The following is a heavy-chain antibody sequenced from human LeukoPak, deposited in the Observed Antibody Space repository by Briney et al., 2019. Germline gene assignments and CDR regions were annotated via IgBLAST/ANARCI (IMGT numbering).Heavy chain of an antibody. V-gene: IGHV1-18*01. D-gene: IGHD5-18*01. J-gene: IGHJ4*02. CDR1: GYSFTSFG. Sequence: ASVKVSCTASGYSFTSFGISWVRQAPGQGLEWMGWSSAYNGNTNYVQKFQGRVTMTTDTSTSTAYMELRSLRSDDTAVFYCVRDLGVDTSMIFFDFWGQGTLVTVSS. CDR3: VRDLGVDTSMIFFDF. CDR2: SSAYNGNT.